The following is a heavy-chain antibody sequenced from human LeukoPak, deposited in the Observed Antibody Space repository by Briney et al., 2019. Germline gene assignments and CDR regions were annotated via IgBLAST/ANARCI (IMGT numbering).Heavy chain of an antibody. Sequence: SETLSLTCTVSGGSISSYYWNRIRQPPGKGLEWIGYVHYSGSTNYNPSLKSRVTISVDTSKSQFSLKLSSATAADTAVYYCATGRSIRYFDYWGQGTLLTVSS. CDR3: ATGRSIRYFDY. V-gene: IGHV4-59*08. CDR1: GGSISSYY. CDR2: VHYSGST. J-gene: IGHJ4*02. D-gene: IGHD3-9*01.